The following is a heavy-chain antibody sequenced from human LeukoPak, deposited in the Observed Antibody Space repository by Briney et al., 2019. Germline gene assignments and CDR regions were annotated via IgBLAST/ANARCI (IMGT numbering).Heavy chain of an antibody. CDR2: ISAYNGNT. J-gene: IGHJ4*02. Sequence: ASVKVSCKASGYTFTSYGISWVRQAPGQGLEWMGWISAYNGNTNYAQKLQGRVTMTTDTSTSTAYMELRSLRSDDTAVYYCAREGSEWELLPNFDYWGQGTLVTVSS. CDR1: GYTFTSYG. CDR3: AREGSEWELLPNFDY. D-gene: IGHD1-26*01. V-gene: IGHV1-18*01.